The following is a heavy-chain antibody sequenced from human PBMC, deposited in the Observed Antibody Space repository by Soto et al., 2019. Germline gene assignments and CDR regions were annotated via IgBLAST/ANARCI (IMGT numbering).Heavy chain of an antibody. V-gene: IGHV3-11*01. CDR3: ARDLGYYDRSGYFDY. J-gene: IGHJ4*02. Sequence: GGSLRLSCSASGFTFSDYYMSWIRQAPGKGLEWISYIDSSGSIIYYADSVKGRFTISRDNAKNSLYLQMNSLRAEDTAVYYCARDLGYYDRSGYFDYWGQGTLVTVSS. CDR2: IDSSGSII. CDR1: GFTFSDYY. D-gene: IGHD3-22*01.